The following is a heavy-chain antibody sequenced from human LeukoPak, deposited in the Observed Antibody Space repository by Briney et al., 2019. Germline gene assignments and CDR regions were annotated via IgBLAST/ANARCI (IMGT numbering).Heavy chain of an antibody. CDR3: AKEGRRSASGSYPDY. CDR2: IRYDGSNK. Sequence: GGSLRLSCAASGFTFSSYGTHWVREGPGEGLERVAFIRYDGSNKYYADSVKGRFTISRDNSKNTLYLQMNSLRAEDTAVYYCAKEGRRSASGSYPDYWGQGTLVTVSS. V-gene: IGHV3-30*02. J-gene: IGHJ4*02. CDR1: GFTFSSYG. D-gene: IGHD3-10*01.